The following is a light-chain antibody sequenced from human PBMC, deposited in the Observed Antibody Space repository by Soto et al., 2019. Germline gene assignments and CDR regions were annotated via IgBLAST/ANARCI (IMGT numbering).Light chain of an antibody. Sequence: QSVLTQPPSASGTPGQRVTISCSGSSSNIRSNTVNWYQQLPGPAPKLLISSNIQRPSGVPDRFSGSKSGTSASRAISGLQGEDEAEENCAAWDDSLNGVVFGGGTKLTVL. J-gene: IGLJ2*01. CDR2: SNI. V-gene: IGLV1-44*01. CDR3: AAWDDSLNGVV. CDR1: SSNIRSNT.